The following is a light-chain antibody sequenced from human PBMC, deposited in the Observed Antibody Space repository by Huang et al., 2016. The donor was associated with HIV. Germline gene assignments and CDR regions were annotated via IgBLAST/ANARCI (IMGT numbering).Light chain of an antibody. J-gene: IGKJ1*01. V-gene: IGKV3-20*01. CDR3: QQCGSPTWT. Sequence: EIVLTQSPGTLSLSPGDRATLSCRASQFVANAYVAWYQHKPGQSPRLLIYGASMRASAIPDRFSGSGFGTDFTLTISRLEPDDFAVYFCQQCGSPTWTFGQGTKVEIK. CDR1: QFVANAY. CDR2: GAS.